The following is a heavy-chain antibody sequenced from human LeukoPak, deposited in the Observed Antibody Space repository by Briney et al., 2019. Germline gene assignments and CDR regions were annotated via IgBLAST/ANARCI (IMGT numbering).Heavy chain of an antibody. CDR1: GFTFSDHY. D-gene: IGHD1-14*01. Sequence: PGGSLRLSCAASGFTFSDHYMDWVRQAPGKGLEWVGRARDRANSYTTLYGASVKGRFTISRDDAKESLYLEINSLKTEDTAVYYCARDPLNRRWGSYHFDYWGQGTLVTVSS. CDR2: ARDRANSYTT. CDR3: ARDPLNRRWGSYHFDY. V-gene: IGHV3-72*01. J-gene: IGHJ4*02.